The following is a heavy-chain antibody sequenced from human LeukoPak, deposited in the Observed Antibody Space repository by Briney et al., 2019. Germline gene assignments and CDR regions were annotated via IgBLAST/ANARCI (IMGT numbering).Heavy chain of an antibody. J-gene: IGHJ4*02. V-gene: IGHV4-59*08. D-gene: IGHD3-3*01. Sequence: SETLSLTCTVSGGSISSYYWSWIRQPPGKGLEWIGYIYYSGSTNYNPSLKSRVTISVDTSKNQFSLKLSSVTAADTAVYYCARTLPITIFGVVTKYPGSFDYWGQGTLVTVSS. CDR1: GGSISSYY. CDR3: ARTLPITIFGVVTKYPGSFDY. CDR2: IYYSGST.